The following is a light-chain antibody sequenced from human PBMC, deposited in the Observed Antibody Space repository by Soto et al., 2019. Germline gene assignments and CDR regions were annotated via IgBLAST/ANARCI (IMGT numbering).Light chain of an antibody. CDR1: QSVGGH. CDR3: QQRNNWPPSIT. CDR2: DAS. J-gene: IGKJ5*01. Sequence: EIVLTQSPATLSLSQGERATLSCRASQSVGGHLAWYQQKPGQAPRLLIYDASDRATGIPARFSGSGSETDFTLTISSLEPYDFAVYYCQQRNNWPPSITFGQGTRLEIK. V-gene: IGKV3-11*01.